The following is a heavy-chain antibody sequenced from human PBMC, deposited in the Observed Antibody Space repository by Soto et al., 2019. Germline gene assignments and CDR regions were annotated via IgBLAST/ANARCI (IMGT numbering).Heavy chain of an antibody. Sequence: SDTLSLTCTVSGGSISSCYWSWIRQPPEKGLEWIGDMYYGGTTYDNPSLKSRVTISADTSETQFSLKLSPVSAADTAAYYCARGPSGDKIAYWGQGIQVTVSS. D-gene: IGHD7-27*01. CDR2: MYYGGTT. J-gene: IGHJ4*02. CDR3: ARGPSGDKIAY. CDR1: GGSISSCY. V-gene: IGHV4-59*08.